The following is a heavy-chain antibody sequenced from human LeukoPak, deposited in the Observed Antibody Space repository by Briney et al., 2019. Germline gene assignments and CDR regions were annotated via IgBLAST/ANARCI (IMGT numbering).Heavy chain of an antibody. Sequence: GGSLRLSCAASGFTFDDYAMHWVRQAPGKGLERVSGISWNSGSIGYADSVKGRFTISRDNAKNSLYLQMNSLRAEDTALYYCAKDVGSGSYYSPGGAFDIWGQGTMVTVSS. CDR3: AKDVGSGSYYSPGGAFDI. CDR2: ISWNSGSI. J-gene: IGHJ3*02. V-gene: IGHV3-9*01. D-gene: IGHD3-10*01. CDR1: GFTFDDYA.